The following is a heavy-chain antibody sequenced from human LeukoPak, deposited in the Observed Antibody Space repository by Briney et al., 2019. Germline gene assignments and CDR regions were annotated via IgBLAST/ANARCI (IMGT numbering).Heavy chain of an antibody. CDR3: AKDEYSSSWYYYYYGMDV. CDR2: ISYDGSNK. V-gene: IGHV3-30*18. D-gene: IGHD6-13*01. CDR1: GFTFSSYG. J-gene: IGHJ6*04. Sequence: GGSLRLSCAASGFTFSSYGMHWVRQAPGKGLEWVAVISYDGSNKYYADSVKGRFTISRDNSKNTLYLQMNSLRAEDTAVYYRAKDEYSSSWYYYYYGMDVWGKGTTVTVSS.